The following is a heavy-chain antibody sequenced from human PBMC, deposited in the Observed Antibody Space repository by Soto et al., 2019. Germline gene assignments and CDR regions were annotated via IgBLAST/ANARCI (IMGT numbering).Heavy chain of an antibody. CDR1: GFTFSNAW. D-gene: IGHD3-10*01. CDR2: IKSKTDGGTT. CDR3: TTIHMVRGVPTYYV. J-gene: IGHJ6*02. Sequence: EVQLVESGGGLVKPGGSLRLSCAASGFTFSNAWMSWVRQAPGKGLEWVGRIKSKTDGGTTDYAAPVKGRFTISRDDSNNTLYLQMNSLKTEDTAVYYCTTIHMVRGVPTYYVWGQGTTVTVSS. V-gene: IGHV3-15*01.